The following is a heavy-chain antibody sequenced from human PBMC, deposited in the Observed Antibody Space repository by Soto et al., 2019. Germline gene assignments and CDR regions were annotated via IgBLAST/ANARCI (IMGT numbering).Heavy chain of an antibody. J-gene: IGHJ3*02. CDR1: GFTFTSSA. V-gene: IGHV1-58*01. Sequence: QMQLVQSGPEVKKPGTSVKVSCKASGFTFTSSAVQWVRQARGQRLEWIGWIVVGSGNTNYAQKCQERVTITRDMSTSTAYMELSSLRSEDTAVYYCAAGVGRYDFWSGYYWGDAFDIWGQGTMVTVSS. D-gene: IGHD3-3*01. CDR3: AAGVGRYDFWSGYYWGDAFDI. CDR2: IVVGSGNT.